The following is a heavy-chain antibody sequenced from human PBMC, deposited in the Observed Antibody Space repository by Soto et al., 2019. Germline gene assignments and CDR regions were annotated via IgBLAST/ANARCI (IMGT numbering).Heavy chain of an antibody. V-gene: IGHV4-59*08. Sequence: QVQLQESGPGLVKPSETLSLTCTVSGGSISSYYWSWIRQPPGKGLEWIGYIYYSGSTNYNPSLTSRVTISVDTSKNQFSLKLSSVTAADTAVYYCARPQYSSSWDDAFDIWGQGTMVTVSS. CDR3: ARPQYSSSWDDAFDI. CDR2: IYYSGST. CDR1: GGSISSYY. J-gene: IGHJ3*02. D-gene: IGHD6-13*01.